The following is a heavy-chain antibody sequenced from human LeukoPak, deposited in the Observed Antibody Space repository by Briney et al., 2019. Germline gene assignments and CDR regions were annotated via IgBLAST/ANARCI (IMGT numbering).Heavy chain of an antibody. Sequence: SQTLSLTCTVSGGSISSGDYYWSWIRQPPGKGLEWIGYIYYSGSTYYNPSLKSRVTISVDTSKNQFSLKLSSVTAADTAVYYCARDGLSPVVPNCSSTSCYDYYYGMDVWGQGATVTVSS. V-gene: IGHV4-30-4*01. CDR1: GGSISSGDYY. CDR2: IYYSGST. D-gene: IGHD2-2*01. J-gene: IGHJ6*02. CDR3: ARDGLSPVVPNCSSTSCYDYYYGMDV.